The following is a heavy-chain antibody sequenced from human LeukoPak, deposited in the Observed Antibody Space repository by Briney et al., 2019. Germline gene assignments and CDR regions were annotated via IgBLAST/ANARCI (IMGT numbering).Heavy chain of an antibody. CDR1: GFTFSSYS. V-gene: IGHV3-21*01. J-gene: IGHJ4*02. Sequence: GGSLRLSCAASGFTFSSYSMNWVRQAPGKGLEWVSSISSSSSYIYYADSVKGRFTIPRDNAKNSLYLQMNSLRAEDTAVYYCARDGTAAEDYWGQGTLVTVSS. CDR2: ISSSSSYI. D-gene: IGHD6-13*01. CDR3: ARDGTAAEDY.